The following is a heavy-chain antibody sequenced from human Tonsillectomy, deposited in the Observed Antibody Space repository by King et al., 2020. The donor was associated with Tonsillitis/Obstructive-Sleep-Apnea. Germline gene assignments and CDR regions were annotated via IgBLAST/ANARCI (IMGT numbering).Heavy chain of an antibody. CDR1: GFTFGDYV. D-gene: IGHD1-26*01. CDR2: IRSKAYGGTT. J-gene: IGHJ2*01. CDR3: TRDEGGSYRYFDL. V-gene: IGHV3-49*04. Sequence: VQLVESGGGLVQPGRSLRLSCTASGFTFGDYVMSWVRQAPGKGPEWVGFIRSKAYGGTTEYAASVKCRFTISRDDSKSIAYLQMNSLKTEDTAVYYCTRDEGGSYRYFDLWGRGTLVTVSS.